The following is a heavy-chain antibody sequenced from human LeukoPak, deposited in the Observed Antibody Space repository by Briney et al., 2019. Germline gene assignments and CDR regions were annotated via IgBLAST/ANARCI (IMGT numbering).Heavy chain of an antibody. CDR3: ARWVTADRGKKDAFDI. J-gene: IGHJ3*02. Sequence: KHGESLKISCKGSGYSFTTYWIGWVRQMPGKGLEWMGIIYCGDSDTRYSPSFQGQVTFSADKSISIAYVQWNSLKASDTAMYYCARWVTADRGKKDAFDIWGQGTMVTVSS. V-gene: IGHV5-51*01. D-gene: IGHD2-21*02. CDR2: IYCGDSDT. CDR1: GYSFTTYW.